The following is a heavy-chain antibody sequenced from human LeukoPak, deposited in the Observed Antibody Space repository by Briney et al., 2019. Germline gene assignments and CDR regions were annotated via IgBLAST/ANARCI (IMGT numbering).Heavy chain of an antibody. Sequence: AASVKVSCKAVGDTFSIYGISWVRQAPGQGLEWMGGIIPISGAAEYAQKFQGRVTITADEPTTTAFMELASLTSDDTAVYYCARGGYSGSYTGYWGQGTLVTVSS. J-gene: IGHJ4*02. D-gene: IGHD1-26*01. CDR1: GDTFSIYG. V-gene: IGHV1-69*13. CDR3: ARGGYSGSYTGY. CDR2: IIPISGAA.